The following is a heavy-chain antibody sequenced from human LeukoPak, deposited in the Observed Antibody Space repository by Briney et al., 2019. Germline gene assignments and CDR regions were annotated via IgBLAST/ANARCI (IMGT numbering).Heavy chain of an antibody. J-gene: IGHJ4*02. Sequence: ASVKVSCKTSGYTFTGYYVHWVRQAPGQGLEWMGWISPNSGATNFLQKFRGRVTMTRDTSISTTYMELNRLRSDDTAVYYCARMYTSNSHRELFLDSWGQGTLVTISS. CDR3: ARMYTSNSHRELFLDS. V-gene: IGHV1-2*02. D-gene: IGHD6-13*01. CDR1: GYTFTGYY. CDR2: ISPNSGAT.